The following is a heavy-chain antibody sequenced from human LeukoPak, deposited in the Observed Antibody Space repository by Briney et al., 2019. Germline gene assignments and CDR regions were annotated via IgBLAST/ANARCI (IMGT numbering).Heavy chain of an antibody. Sequence: ESGPTLVNPTQTLTLTCTFSGFSLSTSGMRVSWIRQPPGKALEWLARIDWDDDKFYSTSLKTRLTISKDTSKNQVVLTMTNMDPVGTATYYCARMALDSSGYYYYYYMDVWGKGTTVTVSS. V-gene: IGHV2-70*04. J-gene: IGHJ6*03. CDR1: GFSLSTSGMR. CDR2: IDWDDDK. CDR3: ARMALDSSGYYYYYYMDV. D-gene: IGHD3-22*01.